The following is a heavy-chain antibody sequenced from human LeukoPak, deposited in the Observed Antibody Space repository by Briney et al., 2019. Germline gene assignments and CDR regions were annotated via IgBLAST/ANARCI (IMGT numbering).Heavy chain of an antibody. D-gene: IGHD1-26*01. J-gene: IGHJ3*02. Sequence: ASVKVSCKASGYTFTGYYMHWVRQAPGQGLEWMGWINPNSGGTNYAQKFRGWVTMTRDTSISTAYMELSRLRSDDTAVYYCAREKLVGAAGPDAFDIWGQGTMVTVSS. CDR3: AREKLVGAAGPDAFDI. CDR2: INPNSGGT. V-gene: IGHV1-2*04. CDR1: GYTFTGYY.